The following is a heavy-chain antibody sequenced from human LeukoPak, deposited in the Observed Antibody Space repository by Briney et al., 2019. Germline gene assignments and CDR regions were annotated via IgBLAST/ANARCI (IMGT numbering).Heavy chain of an antibody. CDR2: INPSGGTT. D-gene: IGHD3-16*02. CDR3: ARDALSYDYSWGSYRHLGIDP. Sequence: ASVKVSCKASGYTFTTYYMHWVRQAPGQGLEWMAIINPSGGTTDYAQKFHGRITVTRDTSTSTVYMELTSLTSEDTAVYYCARDALSYDYSWGSYRHLGIDPWGQGTLVTASS. V-gene: IGHV1-46*01. CDR1: GYTFTTYY. J-gene: IGHJ5*02.